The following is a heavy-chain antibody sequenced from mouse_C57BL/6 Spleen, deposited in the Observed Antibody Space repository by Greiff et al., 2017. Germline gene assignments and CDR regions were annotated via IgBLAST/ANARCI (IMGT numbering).Heavy chain of an antibody. D-gene: IGHD3-2*02. CDR2: IYPRSGNT. CDR1: GYTFTSYG. J-gene: IGHJ3*01. CDR3: ATRSAGSLAY. Sequence: QVHVKQSGAELARPGASVKLSCKASGYTFTSYGISWVKQRTGQGLEWIGEIYPRSGNTYYNEKFKGKATLTADKSSSTAYMELRSLTSEDSAVYFWATRSAGSLAYWGQGTLVTVSA. V-gene: IGHV1-81*01.